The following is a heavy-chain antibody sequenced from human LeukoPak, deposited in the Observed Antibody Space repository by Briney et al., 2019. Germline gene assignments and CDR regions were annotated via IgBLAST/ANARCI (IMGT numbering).Heavy chain of an antibody. J-gene: IGHJ4*02. V-gene: IGHV3-30*03. D-gene: IGHD3-10*01. CDR1: GFTFSSCG. CDR3: ARGTRSVDY. CDR2: ISYDGSNK. Sequence: GGSLRLSCAASGFTFSSCGMHWVRQAPGKGLEWVAVISYDGSNKYYADSVKGRFTISRDNSKNTLYLQMNSLRAEDTAVYYCARGTRSVDYWGQGTLVTVSS.